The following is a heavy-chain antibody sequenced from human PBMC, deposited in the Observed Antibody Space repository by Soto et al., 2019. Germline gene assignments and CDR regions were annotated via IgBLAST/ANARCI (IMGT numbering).Heavy chain of an antibody. J-gene: IGHJ2*01. V-gene: IGHV4-30-2*01. CDR2: IYHSGST. Sequence: QLQLQESGSGLVKPSQTLSLTCAVAAGSISSGGYSWSWIRQPPGKGLEWIGYIYHSGSTDYNPSLKGRVTISVDRSKNQLSLKLSSVSAADTAVYYCARVPGLWGRGTLVTVSS. CDR3: ARVPGL. CDR1: AGSISSGGYS.